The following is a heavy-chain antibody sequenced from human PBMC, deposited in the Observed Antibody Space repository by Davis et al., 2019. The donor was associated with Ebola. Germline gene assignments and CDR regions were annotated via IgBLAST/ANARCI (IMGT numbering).Heavy chain of an antibody. D-gene: IGHD2-2*01. J-gene: IGHJ4*02. V-gene: IGHV3-30-3*01. CDR1: GFTFSSYA. CDR2: ISYDGSNK. Sequence: GESLKISCAASGFTFSSYAMHWVRQAPGKGLEWVAVISYDGSNKYYADSVKGRFTISRDNSKNTLYLQMNSLRAEDTAVYYCAKGLFVVVPAAPFDYWGQGTLVTVSS. CDR3: AKGLFVVVPAAPFDY.